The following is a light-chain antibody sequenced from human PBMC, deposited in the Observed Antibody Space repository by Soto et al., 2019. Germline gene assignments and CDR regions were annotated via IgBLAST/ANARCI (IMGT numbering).Light chain of an antibody. Sequence: EIVLTQSPATLSLSPGERATLSCRASQSLSSSNLAWFQQKPGQAPRLLIYGTSSSATGIPDRFSGSGSGTDFTLTISSLEPEDFAFYYCQQRNSWPLTFGGGTKVEIK. V-gene: IGKV3D-20*02. CDR3: QQRNSWPLT. CDR1: QSLSSSN. CDR2: GTS. J-gene: IGKJ4*01.